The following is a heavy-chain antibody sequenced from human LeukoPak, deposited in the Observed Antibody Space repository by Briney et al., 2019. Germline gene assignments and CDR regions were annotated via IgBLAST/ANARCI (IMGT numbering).Heavy chain of an antibody. CDR3: ARGKGRWLKKAFDI. Sequence: NPSETLSLTCAVYGGSFSGYYWSWTRQPPGKGLEWIGEINHSGSTNYNPSLKSRVTISVDTSKNQFSLKLSSVTAADTAVYYCARGKGRWLKKAFDIWGQGTMVTVSS. D-gene: IGHD5-24*01. J-gene: IGHJ3*02. CDR1: GGSFSGYY. V-gene: IGHV4-34*01. CDR2: INHSGST.